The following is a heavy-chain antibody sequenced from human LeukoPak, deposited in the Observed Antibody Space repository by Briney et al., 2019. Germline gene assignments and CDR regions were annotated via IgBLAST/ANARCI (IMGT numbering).Heavy chain of an antibody. CDR2: ISPSGDKT. Sequence: EASVKVSCKASGYTFTNHYMHWVRQAPGQGLEWLGLISPSGDKTWNAQKFQGRVTMTRDMSTSTVYMELSSLRSEDTAVYYCARDSGYYYDSSGYYLVYWGQGTLVTVSS. D-gene: IGHD3-22*01. CDR3: ARDSGYYYDSSGYYLVY. J-gene: IGHJ4*02. V-gene: IGHV1-46*01. CDR1: GYTFTNHY.